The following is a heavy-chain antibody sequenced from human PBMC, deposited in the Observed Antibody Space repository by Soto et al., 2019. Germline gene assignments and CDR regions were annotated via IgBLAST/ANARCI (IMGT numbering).Heavy chain of an antibody. CDR2: IWYDGSNK. CDR3: ARDSHGTQDYYYYGMDV. Sequence: GSLRLSCAASGFTFSSYGMHWVRQAPGKGLEWVAVIWYDGSNKYYADSVKGRFTISRDNSKNTLYLQMNSLRAEDTAVYYCARDSHGTQDYYYYGMDVWGQGTTVTVSS. V-gene: IGHV3-33*01. D-gene: IGHD1-7*01. CDR1: GFTFSSYG. J-gene: IGHJ6*02.